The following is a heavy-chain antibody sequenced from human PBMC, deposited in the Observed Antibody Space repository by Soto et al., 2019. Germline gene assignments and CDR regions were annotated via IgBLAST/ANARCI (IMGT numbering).Heavy chain of an antibody. Sequence: SETLSLTCAVSGYPISIGYYWGWIRQTPGKGLEWIASIYHSGSTYYNPSLKSRVTISVDTSKHQFSLKLTSVTAADTAVYYCARGAATVTPGWFDPWGQGIMVTVSS. CDR3: ARGAATVTPGWFDP. CDR2: IYHSGST. J-gene: IGHJ5*02. CDR1: GYPISIGYY. V-gene: IGHV4-38-2*01. D-gene: IGHD4-17*01.